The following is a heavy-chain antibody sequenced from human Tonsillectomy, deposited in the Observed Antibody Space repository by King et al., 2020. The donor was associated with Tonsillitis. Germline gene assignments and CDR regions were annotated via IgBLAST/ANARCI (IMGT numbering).Heavy chain of an antibody. CDR2: IYFSGIT. Sequence: QLQESGPGLVKPSQTLSLTCTFSGCSISSGDYYWSWIRQPPGKGLEWIGYIYFSGITYYNPSLKSRVTISLDTSMNQFSLKLGSLTAADTAVYFCARGSGSSTHFDYWGQGTLVTVSS. D-gene: IGHD2-2*01. V-gene: IGHV4-30-4*01. CDR3: ARGSGSSTHFDY. CDR1: GCSISSGDYY. J-gene: IGHJ4*02.